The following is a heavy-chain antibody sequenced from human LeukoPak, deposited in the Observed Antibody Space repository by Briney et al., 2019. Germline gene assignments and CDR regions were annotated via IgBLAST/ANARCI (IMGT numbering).Heavy chain of an antibody. CDR3: ARGLAQAGILGVFDY. V-gene: IGHV3-53*01. J-gene: IGHJ4*02. CDR2: IHSGGST. CDR1: GFAVSSNH. D-gene: IGHD6-13*01. Sequence: RGSLRLSCAASGFAVSSNHMNWVRQAPGKGLEWVSLIHSGGSTYYADSVKGRFTISRDNSRNTLNLQMNTLRAEDTAVYYCARGLAQAGILGVFDYWGQGTLVTVSS.